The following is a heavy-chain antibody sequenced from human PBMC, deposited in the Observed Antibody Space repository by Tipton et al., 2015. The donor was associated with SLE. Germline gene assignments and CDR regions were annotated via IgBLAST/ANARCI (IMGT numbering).Heavy chain of an antibody. D-gene: IGHD3-10*01. J-gene: IGHJ4*02. CDR2: ISGSGGSI. V-gene: IGHV3-23*01. CDR3: ARVEGFTMVRGVIITSPYYFDY. CDR1: GFTFSSYA. Sequence: SLRLSCAASGFTFSSYAMSWVRQAPGKGLEWVSTISGSGGSIYYADSVKGRFTISRDNAKNSLYLQMNSLRAEDTAVYYCARVEGFTMVRGVIITSPYYFDYWGQGTLVTVSS.